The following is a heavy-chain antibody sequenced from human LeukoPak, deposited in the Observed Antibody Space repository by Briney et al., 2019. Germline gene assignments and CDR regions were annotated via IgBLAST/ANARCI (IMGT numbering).Heavy chain of an antibody. CDR3: VRHRPRSAPDY. V-gene: IGHV5-51*01. Sequence: GESLKISCKGSGYNFTNYWIGWVRQMPGKGLEWMGIIFPGDSDISYSPSFQGQVTISADKSISTAYLQWSSLKASDTAMYYCVRHRPRSAPDYWGQGTLVTVSS. J-gene: IGHJ4*02. CDR1: GYNFTNYW. CDR2: IFPGDSDI.